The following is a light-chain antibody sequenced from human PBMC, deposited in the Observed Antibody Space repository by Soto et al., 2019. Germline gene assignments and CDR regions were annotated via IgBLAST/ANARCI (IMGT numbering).Light chain of an antibody. CDR1: RAIGTN. Sequence: EVVMTQSPATLSVSPVEGATLFCRATRAIGTNLGRYQQKPGQAPRLLIYDASIRDTGIPARFSGSGSGTEFTLTITSLQSEDFAVYYCQHYDRWPPTFGQGTKVDIK. J-gene: IGKJ1*01. V-gene: IGKV3-15*01. CDR3: QHYDRWPPT. CDR2: DAS.